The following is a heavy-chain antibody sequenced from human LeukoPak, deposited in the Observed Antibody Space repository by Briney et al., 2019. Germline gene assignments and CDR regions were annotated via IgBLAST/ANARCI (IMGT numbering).Heavy chain of an antibody. CDR2: INPTGGST. V-gene: IGHV1-46*01. D-gene: IGHD3-10*01. CDR1: GYTFTNYY. Sequence: GASVKVSCKTSGYTFTNYYIHWVRQAPGQGLEWMGLINPTGGSTSYAQKFQGRVTMTTDTSTSTAYMELRSLRSDDTAVYYCARDYYGSGSYYRGVDYWGQGTLVTVSS. CDR3: ARDYYGSGSYYRGVDY. J-gene: IGHJ4*02.